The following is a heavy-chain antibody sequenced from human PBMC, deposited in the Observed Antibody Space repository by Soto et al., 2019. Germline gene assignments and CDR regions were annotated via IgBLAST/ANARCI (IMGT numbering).Heavy chain of an antibody. CDR2: INAGNGKT. J-gene: IGHJ4*02. V-gene: IGHV1-3*01. CDR1: GYTFSSYA. CDR3: ARSLIMITFGGVIEGLDY. D-gene: IGHD3-16*01. Sequence: GASVKVSCKASGYTFSSYAMHWVRQAPGQRLEWMGWINAGNGKTKYSQKFQGRVTITRDTSATTAYMELSSLRSEDTAVYYCARSLIMITFGGVIEGLDYWGQGTLVTVSS.